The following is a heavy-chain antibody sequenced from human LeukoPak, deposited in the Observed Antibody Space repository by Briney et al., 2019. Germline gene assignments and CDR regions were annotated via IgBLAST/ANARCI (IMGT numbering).Heavy chain of an antibody. Sequence: PGGSLRLSCAASGFTFSSYEMNWVRQAPGKGLEWVSYISSSGSTIYYADSVKGRFTISRDNAKNSLYLQMNSLRAEDTAVYYCAREASSSWYYVDYWGQGTLVTVSS. D-gene: IGHD6-13*01. CDR3: AREASSSWYYVDY. CDR2: ISSSGSTI. CDR1: GFTFSSYE. V-gene: IGHV3-48*03. J-gene: IGHJ4*02.